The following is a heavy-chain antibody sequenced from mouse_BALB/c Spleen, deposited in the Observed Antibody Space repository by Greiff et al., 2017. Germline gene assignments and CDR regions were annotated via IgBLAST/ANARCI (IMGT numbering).Heavy chain of an antibody. J-gene: IGHJ2*01. CDR3: ARSEGDFYFDY. V-gene: IGHV5-17*02. D-gene: IGHD3-3*01. CDR1: GFTFSSFG. CDR2: ISSGSSTI. Sequence: EVMLVESGGGLVQPGGSRKLSCAASGFTFSSFGMHWVRQAPEKGLEWVAYISSGSSTIYYADTVKGRFTISRDNPKNTLFLQMTSLRSEDTAMYYCARSEGDFYFDYWGQGTTLTVSS.